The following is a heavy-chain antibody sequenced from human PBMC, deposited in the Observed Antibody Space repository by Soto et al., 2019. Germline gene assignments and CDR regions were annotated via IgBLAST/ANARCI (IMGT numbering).Heavy chain of an antibody. CDR1: GYTFTSYA. J-gene: IGHJ5*02. Sequence: QVQLVQSGAEVKKPGASVKVSCKASGYTFTSYAMHWVRQAPGQRLEWMGWINAGNGNTKYSQKFQGRVTITRDTSASTAYMELSSLRSEVTAVYYCARNFRARYYDSSGYGFDPWGQGTLVTVSS. CDR2: INAGNGNT. D-gene: IGHD3-22*01. CDR3: ARNFRARYYDSSGYGFDP. V-gene: IGHV1-3*01.